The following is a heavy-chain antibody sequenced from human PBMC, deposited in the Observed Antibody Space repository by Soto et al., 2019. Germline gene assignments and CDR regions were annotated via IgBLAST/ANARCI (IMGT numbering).Heavy chain of an antibody. CDR2: IWYDGSNK. D-gene: IGHD6-6*01. Sequence: GGSLRLSCAASGFTFSSYGMYWVRQAPGKGLEWVAVIWYDGSNKYYADSVKGRFTISRDNSKNTLYLQMNSLRAEDTAVYYCARDPWSIARYYFDYWGQGTLVTVSS. V-gene: IGHV3-33*01. CDR1: GFTFSSYG. J-gene: IGHJ4*02. CDR3: ARDPWSIARYYFDY.